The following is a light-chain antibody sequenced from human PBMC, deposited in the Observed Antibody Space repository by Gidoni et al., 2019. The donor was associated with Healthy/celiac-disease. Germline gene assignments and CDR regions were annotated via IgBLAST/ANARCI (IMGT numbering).Light chain of an antibody. J-gene: IGKJ3*01. CDR3: QQRSNWPPGVT. CDR2: DAS. V-gene: IGKV3-11*01. Sequence: EIVLTQSPATLSLSPGERATLSCRASQSVSSYLAWYQHKPGLAPRLLIYDASKRATGIPARFSGSGSGTDFTLTISSLEPEDFAVYYCQQRSNWPPGVTFGPGTKVDIK. CDR1: QSVSSY.